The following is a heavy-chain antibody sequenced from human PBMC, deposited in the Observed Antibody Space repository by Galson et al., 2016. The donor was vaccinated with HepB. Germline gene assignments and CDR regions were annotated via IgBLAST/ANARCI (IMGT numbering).Heavy chain of an antibody. Sequence: SLRLSCAASGFTFSSYAMDWVRQAPGKGLEWVSALSGSGGGPYYADSVKGRFTISRDHSKNTLYLQMSSLRAEDTAVYYCARGGYCSAGGCYTTHFDHWGQGTLVTVSS. J-gene: IGHJ4*02. CDR3: ARGGYCSAGGCYTTHFDH. CDR1: GFTFSSYA. D-gene: IGHD2-15*01. CDR2: LSGSGGGP. V-gene: IGHV3-23*01.